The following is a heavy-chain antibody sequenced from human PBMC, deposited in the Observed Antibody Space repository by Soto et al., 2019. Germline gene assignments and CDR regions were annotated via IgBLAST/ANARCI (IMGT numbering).Heavy chain of an antibody. Sequence: EVQLVESGGGLVQRGGSLRLSCEASGFTLNDYWMHWVRQVPGKGLVWVARINADGTSASYADSVKGRFTIARDNAKNTVYLLMNSLRAEDSAVYYCARGVAYNYGPRGSRVADFWGLGTLVTRSS. CDR1: GFTLNDYW. D-gene: IGHD5-18*01. CDR3: ARGVAYNYGPRGSRVADF. CDR2: INADGTSA. V-gene: IGHV3-74*01. J-gene: IGHJ4*02.